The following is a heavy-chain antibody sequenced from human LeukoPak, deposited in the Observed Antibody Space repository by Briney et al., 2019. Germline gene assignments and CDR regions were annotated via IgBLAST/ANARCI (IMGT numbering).Heavy chain of an antibody. D-gene: IGHD2-15*01. CDR2: IIPIFGTA. Sequence: XXKAXGGTFSSYAIXWVRQAPGQGLEWMGRIIPIFGTANYAQKFQGRVTITTDESTSTAYMELSSLRSEDTAVYYCASAPIKLNWFDPWGQGTLVTVSS. J-gene: IGHJ5*02. CDR3: ASAPIKLNWFDP. CDR1: GGTFSSYA. V-gene: IGHV1-69*05.